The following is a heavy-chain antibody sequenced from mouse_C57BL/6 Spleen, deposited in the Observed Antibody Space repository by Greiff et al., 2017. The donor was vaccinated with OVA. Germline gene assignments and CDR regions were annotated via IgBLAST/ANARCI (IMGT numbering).Heavy chain of an antibody. Sequence: EVMLVESGEGLVKPGGSLELSCAASGFTFSSYAMSWVRQTPEKRLEWVAYISSGGDYIYYADTVKGRFTISRDNARNTLYLQMSSLKSEDTAMYYCTRVGIYYDYSYAMDYWGQGTSVTVSS. CDR2: ISSGGDYI. V-gene: IGHV5-9-1*02. J-gene: IGHJ4*01. D-gene: IGHD2-4*01. CDR1: GFTFSSYA. CDR3: TRVGIYYDYSYAMDY.